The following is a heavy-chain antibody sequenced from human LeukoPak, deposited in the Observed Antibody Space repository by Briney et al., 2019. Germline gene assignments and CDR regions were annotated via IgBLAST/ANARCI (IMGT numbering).Heavy chain of an antibody. CDR1: GFTFSSYG. V-gene: IGHV3-30*18. J-gene: IGHJ4*02. CDR2: ISYDGSNK. D-gene: IGHD5-24*01. Sequence: PGGSLRLSCAASGFTFSSYGMHWVRQAPGKGLEWVAVISYDGSNKYYADSVKGRFTISRDNSKNTLYLQMNSLRAEDTAVYYCAKDIRDGYNSYFDYRGQGTLVTVSS. CDR3: AKDIRDGYNSYFDY.